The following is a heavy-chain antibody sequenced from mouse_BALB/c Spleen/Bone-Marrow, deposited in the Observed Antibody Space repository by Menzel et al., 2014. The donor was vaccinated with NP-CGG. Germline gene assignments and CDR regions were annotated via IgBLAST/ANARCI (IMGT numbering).Heavy chain of an antibody. CDR2: IRHKTNGNTK. J-gene: IGHJ2*01. V-gene: IGHV7-3*02. D-gene: IGHD3-3*01. CDR1: GFTFTDYN. Sequence: EVKLMESGGGLVQPGGSLRLSCEASGFTFTDYNMSWVRQPQGKGLEWMGFIRHKTNGNTKEQRASGGGRFTISRDNSQSILSLQMHTMRAADSATYYCATDIGRPLFDYWGQGTTLTVS. CDR3: ATDIGRPLFDY.